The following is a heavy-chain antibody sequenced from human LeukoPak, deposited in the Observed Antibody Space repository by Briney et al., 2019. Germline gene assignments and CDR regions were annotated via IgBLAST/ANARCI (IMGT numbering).Heavy chain of an antibody. D-gene: IGHD3-3*01. CDR2: ISGSGGST. CDR3: AKDSYYDFWSGSLATYFDY. V-gene: IGHV3-23*01. Sequence: GGSLRLSCAASGFTFSSYAMSWVRQAPGEGLEWVSAISGSGGSTYYADSVKGRFTISRDNSKNTLYLQMNSLRAEDTAVYYCAKDSYYDFWSGSLATYFDYWGQGTLVTVSS. J-gene: IGHJ4*02. CDR1: GFTFSSYA.